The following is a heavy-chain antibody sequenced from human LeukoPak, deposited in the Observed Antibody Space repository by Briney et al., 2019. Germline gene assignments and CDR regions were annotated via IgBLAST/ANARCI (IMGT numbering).Heavy chain of an antibody. CDR3: ARQENFWSGYLDY. D-gene: IGHD3-3*01. V-gene: IGHV5-51*01. CDR2: IYPGDSDT. Sequence: GEFLETSRKGSGYSISNYSSWLVRPIARKVEWLGGIIYPGDSDTRYSPSFQGQVNISADKSISTAYLQWSSLKASDTAMYYCARQENFWSGYLDYWGQGTLVTVSS. J-gene: IGHJ4*02. CDR1: GYSISNYS.